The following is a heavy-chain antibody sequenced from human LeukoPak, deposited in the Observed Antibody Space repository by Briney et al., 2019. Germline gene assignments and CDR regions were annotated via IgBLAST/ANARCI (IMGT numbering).Heavy chain of an antibody. CDR1: GFTFSSYR. D-gene: IGHD4-17*01. V-gene: IGHV3-21*01. CDR2: ISSSSSYI. CDR3: ARGIYGDYVGAFDI. J-gene: IGHJ3*02. Sequence: GGSLRLSCAASGFTFSSYRMNWVRQAPGKGLEWVSSISSSSSYIYYADSVKGRFTISRDNAKNSLYLQMNSLRAEDTAVYYCARGIYGDYVGAFDIWGQGTMVTVSS.